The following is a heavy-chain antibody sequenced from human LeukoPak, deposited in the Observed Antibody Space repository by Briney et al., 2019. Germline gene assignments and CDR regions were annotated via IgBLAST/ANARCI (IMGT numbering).Heavy chain of an antibody. CDR2: IYYSGST. CDR1: GGSISSGGYY. V-gene: IGHV4-31*03. Sequence: SQTLSLTCTVSGGSISSGGYYWSWIRQHPGKGLEWIGYIYYSGSTYYNPSLKSRVTISVDTSKNQISLKLSSVTAADTAVYYCARDTGSGSHFDYWGQGTLVTVSS. CDR3: ARDTGSGSHFDY. J-gene: IGHJ4*02. D-gene: IGHD3-22*01.